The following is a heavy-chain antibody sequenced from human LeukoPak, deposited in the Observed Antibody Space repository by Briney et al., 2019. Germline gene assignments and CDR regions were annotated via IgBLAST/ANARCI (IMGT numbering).Heavy chain of an antibody. CDR3: PKDSTIYGPIDY. D-gene: IGHD3-3*01. J-gene: IGHJ4*02. CDR1: GFTFSSYG. V-gene: IGHV3-33*06. Sequence: PGGSLRLSCAASGFTFSSYGMHWVRQAPGKGLEWVAVIWYDGSNKYYADSVKGRFTISRDNSKNTLYLQMNSLRAEDTAVYYCPKDSTIYGPIDYWGQGTLLTVSS. CDR2: IWYDGSNK.